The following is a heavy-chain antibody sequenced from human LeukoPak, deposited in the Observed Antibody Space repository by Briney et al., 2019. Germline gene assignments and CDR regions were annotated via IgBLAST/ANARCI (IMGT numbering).Heavy chain of an antibody. V-gene: IGHV3-33*08. CDR2: IWYDGSNK. CDR3: ARERGYTGPFDY. CDR1: GFPFDDYA. Sequence: PGGALRLSCAAPGFPFDDYAMQWVRQGPGKGLGWGAVIWYDGSNKYYADSVKGRFTISRDNSKNTLYLQMNSLRAEDTAVYYCARERGYTGPFDYWGQGTLVTVSS. D-gene: IGHD3-16*02. J-gene: IGHJ4*02.